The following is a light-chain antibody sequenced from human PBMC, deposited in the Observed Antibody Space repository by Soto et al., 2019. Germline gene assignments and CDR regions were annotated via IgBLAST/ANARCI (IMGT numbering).Light chain of an antibody. CDR3: SSYTSRSTPV. CDR1: SSDVGGYNY. Sequence: QSALTQPASVSGSPGQSITISCTGTSSDVGGYNYVSWYQQHPGKAPKLIIYDVSNRPSGVSNRFSGSKSGNTASLTISGHQAEDEADYYCSSYTSRSTPVFGGGTKLTVL. J-gene: IGLJ2*01. CDR2: DVS. V-gene: IGLV2-14*01.